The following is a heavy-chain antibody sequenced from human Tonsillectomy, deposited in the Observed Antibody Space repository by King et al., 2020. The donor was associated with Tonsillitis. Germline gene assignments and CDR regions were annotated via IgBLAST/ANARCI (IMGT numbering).Heavy chain of an antibody. CDR1: GGTFSSYA. V-gene: IGHV1-69*01. J-gene: IGHJ4*02. CDR3: ARDPASYSSGWPYFDY. D-gene: IGHD6-19*01. CDR2: IIPILGTT. Sequence: VQLVESGAEVMKPGSSVKVSCKASGGTFSSYAISWVRQAPGQGLEWMGGIIPILGTTNYKQKFQGRVTITADESTSTAYMELSSLRSEDTALYYCARDPASYSSGWPYFDYWGQGTLVTVSS.